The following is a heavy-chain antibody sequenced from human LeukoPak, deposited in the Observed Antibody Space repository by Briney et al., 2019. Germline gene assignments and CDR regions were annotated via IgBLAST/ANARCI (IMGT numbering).Heavy chain of an antibody. V-gene: IGHV4-59*01. CDR3: ARGGLVPAAMFDY. CDR2: IYYSGST. CDR1: GGSISSYY. Sequence: SETLSLTCTVSGGSISSYYWSWIRQPPGKGLEWIGYIYYSGSTNYNPSLKSRVTMSVDTSKNQFSLKLSSVTAADTAVYYCARGGLVPAAMFDYWGQGTLVTVSS. J-gene: IGHJ4*02. D-gene: IGHD2-2*01.